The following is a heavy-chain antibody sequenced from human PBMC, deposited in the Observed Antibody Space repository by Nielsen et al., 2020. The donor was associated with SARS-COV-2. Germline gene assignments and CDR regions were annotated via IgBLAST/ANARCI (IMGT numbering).Heavy chain of an antibody. CDR2: IYSGGST. CDR3: ARDSPGRYYYYMDV. CDR1: GFTFSSYA. Sequence: GESLKISCAASGFTFSSYAMHWVRQAPGKGLEWVSVIYSGGSTYYADSVKGRFTISRHNSKNTLYLQMNSLRAEDTAVYYCARDSPGRYYYYMDVWGKGTTVTVSS. V-gene: IGHV3-53*04. D-gene: IGHD1-26*01. J-gene: IGHJ6*03.